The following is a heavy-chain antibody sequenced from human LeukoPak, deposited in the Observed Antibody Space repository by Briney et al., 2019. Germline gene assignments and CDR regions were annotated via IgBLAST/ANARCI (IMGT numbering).Heavy chain of an antibody. CDR2: IKQDGSEK. CDR3: VRYRDGEYDY. CDR1: GFTFSSHW. J-gene: IGHJ4*02. Sequence: GGSLRLSCAGSGFTFSSHWMTWVRQAPGKGLERVANIKQDGSEKYYVDSVKGRFTISRDNAKSSLYLEMSSLRAEDTAVYYCVRYRDGEYDYWGQGTLVTVSS. D-gene: IGHD4-17*01. V-gene: IGHV3-7*01.